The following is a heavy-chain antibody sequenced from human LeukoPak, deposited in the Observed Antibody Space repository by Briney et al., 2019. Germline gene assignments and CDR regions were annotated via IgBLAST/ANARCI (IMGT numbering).Heavy chain of an antibody. CDR2: SYDSGSA. V-gene: IGHV4-38-2*02. Sequence: PSETLSLTCGVSGYSISSGYQWAWSRPSPGKGLEWSGISYDSGSAHYNPSLKSRVTISVETSKNQFSLNMYSVTAADTAVYYCARDPRWLTPDCTSTSCYENYFDPWGQGTLVTVSS. CDR1: GYSISSGYQ. D-gene: IGHD2-2*01. J-gene: IGHJ5*02. CDR3: ARDPRWLTPDCTSTSCYENYFDP.